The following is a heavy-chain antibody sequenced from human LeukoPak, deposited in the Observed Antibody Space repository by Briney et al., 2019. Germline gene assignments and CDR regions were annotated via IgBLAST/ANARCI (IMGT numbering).Heavy chain of an antibody. J-gene: IGHJ4*02. CDR3: ARDSRDGYNLDY. D-gene: IGHD5-24*01. V-gene: IGHV3-66*01. CDR2: IYSGGST. Sequence: GGSLRLSCAASGFTVSSNYMSWVRQAPGKGLEWVSVIYSGGSTYYADSVKGRFTISRDNSKNTLYLQMNNLRAEDTAVYYCARDSRDGYNLDYWGQGTLVTVSS. CDR1: GFTVSSNY.